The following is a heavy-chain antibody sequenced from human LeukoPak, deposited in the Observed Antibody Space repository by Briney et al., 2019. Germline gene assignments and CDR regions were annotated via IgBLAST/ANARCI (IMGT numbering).Heavy chain of an antibody. D-gene: IGHD6-13*01. CDR3: ARDPGSKSSSPPV. V-gene: IGHV4-59*12. CDR1: GGSISSYY. CDR2: IYHSGST. Sequence: SETLSLTCTVSGGSISSYYWSWIRQPPGKGLEWIGYIYHSGSTYYNPSLKSRVTISVDRSKNQFSLKLSSVTAADTAVYYCARDPGSKSSSPPVWGNGTTVTVSS. J-gene: IGHJ6*04.